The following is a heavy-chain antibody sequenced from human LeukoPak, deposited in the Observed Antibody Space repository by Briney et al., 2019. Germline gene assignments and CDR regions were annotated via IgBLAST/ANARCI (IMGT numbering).Heavy chain of an antibody. CDR2: ISGSGGST. CDR1: GFTFSSYA. CDR3: AKARRSVDIVATMGSWPGENYYYYGMDV. V-gene: IGHV3-23*01. J-gene: IGHJ6*02. D-gene: IGHD5-12*01. Sequence: GGSLRLSCAASGFTFSSYAMSWVRQAPGKGLEWVSAISGSGGSTYYADSVKGRFTISRDNSKNTLYLQMNSLRAEDTAVYYCAKARRSVDIVATMGSWPGENYYYYGMDVWGQGTTVTVSS.